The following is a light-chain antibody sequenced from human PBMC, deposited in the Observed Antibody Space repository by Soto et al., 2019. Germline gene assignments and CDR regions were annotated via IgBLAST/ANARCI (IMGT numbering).Light chain of an antibody. CDR2: AVS. Sequence: QSALTQPRSASGSPGQSVTISCTGTSNDVGGYNYVSWYQQHPGKAPKVLIYAVSKRPSGVPDRFSGSKSGNTASLTVSGLQADDEADYYCSSSAGSNTLVFGNGTKVTVL. J-gene: IGLJ1*01. CDR3: SSSAGSNTLV. CDR1: SNDVGGYNY. V-gene: IGLV2-8*01.